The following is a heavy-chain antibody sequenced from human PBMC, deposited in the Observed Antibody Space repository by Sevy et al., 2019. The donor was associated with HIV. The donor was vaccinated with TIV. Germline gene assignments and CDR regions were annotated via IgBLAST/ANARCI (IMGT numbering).Heavy chain of an antibody. CDR3: ARGPNYGDRTDYFEY. J-gene: IGHJ4*02. CDR2: ISGGGGGT. V-gene: IGHV3-23*01. CDR1: GFTFNNYA. Sequence: GGSLRLSCAASGFTFNNYAMSWVRQAPGKGLEGKGLEWVSTISGGGGGTYYADSVRGRFTISRDNAKNSVSLQMNSLGAEDTAVYYCARGPNYGDRTDYFEYWGQGILVTVSS. D-gene: IGHD4-17*01.